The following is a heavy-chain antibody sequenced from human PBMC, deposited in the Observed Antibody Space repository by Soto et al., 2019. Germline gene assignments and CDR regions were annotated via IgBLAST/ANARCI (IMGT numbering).Heavy chain of an antibody. V-gene: IGHV3-30-3*01. Sequence: GGSLRLSCAVSGSNLSTYAVQWVRQAPGRGLEWVALLSNEGRNINYADSVKGRFTISRDSSSNTLYMQMNTLRVEDTAVYYCARDRPMPNTLGQHYFYFFGFDVWGQGTMVTVYS. D-gene: IGHD6-6*01. CDR3: ARDRPMPNTLGQHYFYFFGFDV. CDR2: LSNEGRNI. J-gene: IGHJ6*02. CDR1: GSNLSTYA.